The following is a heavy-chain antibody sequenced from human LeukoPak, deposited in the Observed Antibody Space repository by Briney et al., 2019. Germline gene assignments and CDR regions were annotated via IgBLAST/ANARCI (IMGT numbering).Heavy chain of an antibody. CDR1: GFTFSSYE. Sequence: PGGSLRLSCAASGFTFSSYEMNWVRQAPGKGLEWVAVISYDENHKYYADSVKGRFTISRDISRNTVYLQMNSLRPEDTAVYYCAKDLHWGWDYWGQGTLVTVSS. D-gene: IGHD7-27*01. CDR2: ISYDENHK. V-gene: IGHV3-30*18. CDR3: AKDLHWGWDY. J-gene: IGHJ4*02.